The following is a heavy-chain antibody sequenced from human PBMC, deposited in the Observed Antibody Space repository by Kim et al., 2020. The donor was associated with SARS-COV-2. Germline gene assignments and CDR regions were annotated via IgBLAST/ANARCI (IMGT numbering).Heavy chain of an antibody. J-gene: IGHJ4*02. CDR1: GFTFSDYS. V-gene: IGHV3-21*01. D-gene: IGHD5-18*01. Sequence: GGSLRLSCAASGFTFSDYSMNWVRQAPGKGLEWVSSITDRKTYVYYVDSVKGRFTISRDNARNSLSLQMSSLRADDTAVYYCARSRRGFSYGKIDYWGQG. CDR2: ITDRKTYV. CDR3: ARSRRGFSYGKIDY.